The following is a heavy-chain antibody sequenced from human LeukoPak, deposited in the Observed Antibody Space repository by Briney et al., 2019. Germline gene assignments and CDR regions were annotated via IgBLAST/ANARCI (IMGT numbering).Heavy chain of an antibody. CDR3: ARDSSWYYFDY. CDR2: IYYSGST. CDR1: GVSISSYY. D-gene: IGHD6-13*01. V-gene: IGHV4-59*12. Sequence: SETLSLTCTVSGVSISSYYWSWIRQPPGKGLEWIGYIYYSGSTNYNPSLKSRVTISVDTSKNQFSLKLSSVTAADTAVYYCARDSSWYYFDYWGQGTLVTVSS. J-gene: IGHJ4*02.